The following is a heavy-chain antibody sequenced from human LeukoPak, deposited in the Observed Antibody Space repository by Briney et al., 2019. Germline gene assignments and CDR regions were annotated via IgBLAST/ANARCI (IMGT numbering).Heavy chain of an antibody. CDR3: ARDGTAGVEY. V-gene: IGHV1-2*02. J-gene: IGHJ4*02. CDR2: INPNSSGT. D-gene: IGHD1/OR15-1a*01. Sequence: ASVKVSCKASGYTFTGYYMHWVRQAPGQGREWMGWINPNSSGTNSAQKSQGRVTMTRDTSISTAYMELGRLRSDDTSVYYCARDGTAGVEYWGQGTLVTVSS. CDR1: GYTFTGYY.